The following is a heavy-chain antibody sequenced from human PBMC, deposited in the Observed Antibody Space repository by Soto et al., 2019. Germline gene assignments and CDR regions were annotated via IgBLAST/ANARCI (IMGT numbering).Heavy chain of an antibody. J-gene: IGHJ3*02. CDR1: GFTFSSYA. CDR3: AKEDIVVPAAKPDAFDI. Sequence: EVQLLESGGGLVQLGGSLRLSCAASGFTFSSYAMSWVRQAPGKGLEWVSAISGSGGSTYYADSVKGRFTISRDNSKNTLYLQMNSLRAEDTAVYYCAKEDIVVPAAKPDAFDIWGQGTMVTVSS. CDR2: ISGSGGST. D-gene: IGHD2-2*01. V-gene: IGHV3-23*01.